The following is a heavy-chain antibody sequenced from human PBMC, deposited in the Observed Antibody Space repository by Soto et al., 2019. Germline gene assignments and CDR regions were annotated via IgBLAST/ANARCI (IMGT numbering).Heavy chain of an antibody. CDR3: AKVPEAYCSSTNCLRFDY. Sequence: GGSLRLSCAASGFTFSSYAMSWVRQAPGKGLEWVSAISGSGGSTYYADSVKGRFTISRDNSKNTLYLQMNSLRAEDTAVYYCAKVPEAYCSSTNCLRFDYWGQGTLVTVSS. J-gene: IGHJ4*02. CDR2: ISGSGGST. D-gene: IGHD2-2*01. V-gene: IGHV3-23*01. CDR1: GFTFSSYA.